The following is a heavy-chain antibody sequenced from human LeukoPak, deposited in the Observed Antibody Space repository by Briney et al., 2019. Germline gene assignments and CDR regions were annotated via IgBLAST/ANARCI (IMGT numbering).Heavy chain of an antibody. CDR2: IYSGGST. D-gene: IGHD3-22*01. J-gene: IGHJ4*02. CDR3: ARAVWDSSGHLFDY. CDR1: GFTVSSNY. V-gene: IGHV3-66*01. Sequence: GGSLRLSCAASGFTVSSNYMSWARQAPGKGLEWVSVIYSGGSTYYADSVKGRFTIYRDNAKKSLYLQLNSLRAEDTAVYYCARAVWDSSGHLFDYWGQGTLVTVSS.